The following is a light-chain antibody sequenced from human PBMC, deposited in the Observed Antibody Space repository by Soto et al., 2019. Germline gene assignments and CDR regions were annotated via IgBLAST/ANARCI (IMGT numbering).Light chain of an antibody. CDR1: QGISTY. V-gene: IGKV1-9*01. CDR3: QQVNSYPLT. J-gene: IGKJ4*01. Sequence: DIQLTQSPYFLSASVGDRVTITCRTTQGISTYLAWYQHKPGTAPKLLIYTASTLQSGVPSRFSGSGSGTDFTLTISSLQPEDFATYYCQQVNSYPLTFGGGSKVEIK. CDR2: TAS.